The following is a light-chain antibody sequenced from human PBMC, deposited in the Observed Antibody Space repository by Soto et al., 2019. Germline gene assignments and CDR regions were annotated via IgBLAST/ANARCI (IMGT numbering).Light chain of an antibody. Sequence: DIQMTQSPSTLSASVGDTVTITCRASQSISSWLAWYQQKPGKAPKVLIYRASKLESGVPSRFSGSGSGTEFTLTISSLQPEDFATYYCQQYNFYSWTFGQGTKVETK. V-gene: IGKV1-5*03. CDR1: QSISSW. CDR2: RAS. CDR3: QQYNFYSWT. J-gene: IGKJ1*01.